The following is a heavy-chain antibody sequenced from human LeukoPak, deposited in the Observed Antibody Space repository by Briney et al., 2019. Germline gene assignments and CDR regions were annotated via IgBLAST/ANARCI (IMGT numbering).Heavy chain of an antibody. CDR3: AGVYYDILTGYRSHYYFDY. D-gene: IGHD3-9*01. CDR1: GASFSGYY. J-gene: IGHJ4*02. Sequence: SETLSLTCAVYGASFSGYYWSWVRQPPKKGLEWIGEVNHSGSTNYNPSLKSRVTISVDTSKNQFSLRLSSVTAADTAVYYCAGVYYDILTGYRSHYYFDYWGQGTLVTVSS. CDR2: VNHSGST. V-gene: IGHV4-34*01.